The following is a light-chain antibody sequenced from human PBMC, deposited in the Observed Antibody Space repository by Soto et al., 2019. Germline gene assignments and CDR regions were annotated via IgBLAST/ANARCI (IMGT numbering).Light chain of an antibody. CDR3: AAWDDSLSAFYV. V-gene: IGLV1-47*01. CDR1: SSNIRSNY. J-gene: IGLJ1*01. Sequence: QSVLTQPPSASGTPGQRVTISCSGSSSNIRSNYVYWYQQLPGTAPKLLIYRNNQRPSGVPDRFSGSKSGTSASLAISGLRSEDEADHYCAAWDDSLSAFYVFGTGTKVTVL. CDR2: RNN.